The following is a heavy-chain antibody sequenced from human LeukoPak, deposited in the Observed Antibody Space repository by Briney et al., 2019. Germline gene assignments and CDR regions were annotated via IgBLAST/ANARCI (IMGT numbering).Heavy chain of an antibody. CDR2: ISSSSSYI. CDR3: ARDPSGWYFVDY. J-gene: IGHJ4*02. V-gene: IGHV3-21*01. CDR1: GFTSSSYS. Sequence: PGGSLRLSCAASGFTSSSYSMNWVRQAPGKGLEWVSSISSSSSYIYYADSVKGRFTISRDNAKNSLYLQMNSLRAEDTAVYYCARDPSGWYFVDYWGQGTLVTVSS. D-gene: IGHD6-19*01.